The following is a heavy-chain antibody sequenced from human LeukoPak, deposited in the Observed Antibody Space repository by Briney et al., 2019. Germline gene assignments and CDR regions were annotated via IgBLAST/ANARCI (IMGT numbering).Heavy chain of an antibody. V-gene: IGHV3-30*02. CDR2: IRYDGSNK. J-gene: IGHJ4*02. Sequence: GGSLRLSCAASGFTFSSYGMHRVRQAPGKGLEWVAFIRYDGSNKYYADSVKGRFTISRDNSKNTLYLQMNSLRAEDTAVYYCAKGSPASDFDYWGQGTLVTVSS. D-gene: IGHD6-13*01. CDR3: AKGSPASDFDY. CDR1: GFTFSSYG.